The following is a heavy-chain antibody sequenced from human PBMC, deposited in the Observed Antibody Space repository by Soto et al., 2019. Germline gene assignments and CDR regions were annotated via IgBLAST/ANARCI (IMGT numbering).Heavy chain of an antibody. CDR2: INQDGSEK. CDR1: GFTFSTSW. V-gene: IGHV3-7*01. CDR3: TRYLDF. Sequence: WSLRLSCAASGFTFSTSWMDWVRQTPGKGLEWVANINQDGSEKNYVDSVKGRFTISRDNAKNSLFLQMSSLTAEDSGLYYCTRYLDFWGQGTLVTVSS. J-gene: IGHJ4*02.